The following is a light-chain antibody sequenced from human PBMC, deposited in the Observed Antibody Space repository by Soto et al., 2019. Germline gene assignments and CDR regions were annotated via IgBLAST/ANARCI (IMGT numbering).Light chain of an antibody. J-gene: IGLJ1*01. V-gene: IGLV2-14*01. CDR2: EVS. CDR3: SSYTSSSTYV. Sequence: QSVLTQPASVSGSPGQSITISFTGTSSDVGGYNYVSWYQQHPGKAPKFLIYEVSNRPSGVSNRFSGSKSGNTASLTISGPQAEDEADYYCSSYTSSSTYVFGTGTKVT. CDR1: SSDVGGYNY.